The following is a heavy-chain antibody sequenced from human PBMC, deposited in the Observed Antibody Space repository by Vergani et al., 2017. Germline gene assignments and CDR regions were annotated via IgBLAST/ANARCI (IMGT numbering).Heavy chain of an antibody. CDR3: ARVHCSGGSCYSGGSMYV. V-gene: IGHV4-4*07. D-gene: IGHD2-15*01. CDR1: GGSISSYY. J-gene: IGHJ6*02. Sequence: QVQLQESGPGLVKPSETLSLTCTVSGGSISSYYWSWIRQPAGKGLEWIGRISTSGSTNYNPSLKSRVTMSLDTSQKQFSLKRSSVTAADPAVYYCARVHCSGGSCYSGGSMYVWGQGTTVTVSS. CDR2: ISTSGST.